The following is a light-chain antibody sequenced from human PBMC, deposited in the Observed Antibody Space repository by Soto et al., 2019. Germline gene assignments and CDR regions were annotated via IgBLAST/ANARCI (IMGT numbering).Light chain of an antibody. J-gene: IGKJ1*01. V-gene: IGKV1-39*01. CDR3: LQTYSTPWT. CDR1: QDIRRY. Sequence: DIQMTQSPSSLSPSVGDRVTITCRASQDIRRYLSWYQQKTGTAPKFLIYSASGLHSGVPSRFSGSGSGTDFTLTIGSLQPEDFATYYCLQTYSTPWTFGQGTKVEIK. CDR2: SAS.